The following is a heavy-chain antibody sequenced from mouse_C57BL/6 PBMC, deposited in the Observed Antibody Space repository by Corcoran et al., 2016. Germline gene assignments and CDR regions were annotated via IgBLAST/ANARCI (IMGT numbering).Heavy chain of an antibody. CDR1: GYTFTDYN. CDR2: INPNNGGT. V-gene: IGHV1-18*01. Sequence: EVPLQQSGPELVKPGASVKIPCKASGYTFTDYNMDWVKQSQGKCLEWIGDINPNNGGTIYNQKFKGKDTLTVDKSSSTAYMELRSLTSEDTAVHYWSRHDGSSYSMDYWGQGTSVTVSS. J-gene: IGHJ4*01. CDR3: SRHDGSSYSMDY. D-gene: IGHD1-1*01.